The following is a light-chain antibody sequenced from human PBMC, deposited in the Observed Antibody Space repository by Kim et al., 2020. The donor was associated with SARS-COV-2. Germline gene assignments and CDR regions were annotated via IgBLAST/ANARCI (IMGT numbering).Light chain of an antibody. CDR3: QSYDSSSNVV. J-gene: IGLJ2*01. CDR2: EHD. CDR1: SGGIAGDH. V-gene: IGLV6-57*03. Sequence: KVIISCSRRSGGIAGDHVLWYQQRPGSAPPTVVYEHDHRPSGVPDRRSASIDSSSTSAALTISGLKTDDDADYYCQSYDSSSNVVFGGGTQLTVL.